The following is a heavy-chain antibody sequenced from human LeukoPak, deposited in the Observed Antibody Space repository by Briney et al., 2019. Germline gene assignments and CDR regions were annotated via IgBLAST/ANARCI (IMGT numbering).Heavy chain of an antibody. J-gene: IGHJ4*02. V-gene: IGHV3-30*02. D-gene: IGHD2-15*01. CDR1: GFTFSDYY. CDR3: AEDQKLQPFHY. Sequence: GGSLRLSCAASGFTFSDYYMSWIRQAPGKGLEWVAFIQFDGSDEHYADSVKGRFTISRDNSKNTLYPQMNSLRPEDTSVYYCAEDQKLQPFHYWGQGTLVTVSS. CDR2: IQFDGSDE.